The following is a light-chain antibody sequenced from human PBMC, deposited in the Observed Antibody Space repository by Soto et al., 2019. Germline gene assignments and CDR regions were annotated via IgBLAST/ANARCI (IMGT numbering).Light chain of an antibody. CDR1: QDIENY. J-gene: IGKJ3*01. CDR3: QNCMSAVFT. V-gene: IGKV1-27*01. Sequence: DIQLSQSPSSLSASVGDRVTITCRASQDIENYLAWYQQRPGKVPKLLIYGATTLQPGVPSRFSGSGSGTDFTLTISSLQPEDVATYYCQNCMSAVFTFGPGTKVDTK. CDR2: GAT.